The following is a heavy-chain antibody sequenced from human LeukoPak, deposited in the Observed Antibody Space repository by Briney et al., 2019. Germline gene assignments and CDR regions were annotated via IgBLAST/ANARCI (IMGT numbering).Heavy chain of an antibody. Sequence: GGSLRPSCAASGFTLSSYSMNWVRQAPGKGLEWVSSISSSSSYIYYADSVKGRFTISRDNAKNSLYLQMNSLRAEDTAVYYCARLEWKQQLANAFDIWGQGTMVTVSS. J-gene: IGHJ3*02. V-gene: IGHV3-21*01. CDR3: ARLEWKQQLANAFDI. CDR2: ISSSSSYI. D-gene: IGHD6-13*01. CDR1: GFTLSSYS.